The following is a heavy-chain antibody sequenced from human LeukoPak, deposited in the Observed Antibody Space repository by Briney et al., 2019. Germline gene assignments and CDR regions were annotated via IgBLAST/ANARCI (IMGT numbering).Heavy chain of an antibody. J-gene: IGHJ6*02. D-gene: IGHD2-2*01. CDR1: GYTLTSYA. V-gene: IGHV1-3*01. Sequence: GASVKVSCKASGYTLTSYAMHWVRQAPGQRLEWMGWINAGNGNTKYSQKFQGRVTITRDTSASTAYMELSSLRSEDTAVYYCARYCSSTSCYLPDYYYYGMDVWGQGTTVTVSS. CDR2: INAGNGNT. CDR3: ARYCSSTSCYLPDYYYYGMDV.